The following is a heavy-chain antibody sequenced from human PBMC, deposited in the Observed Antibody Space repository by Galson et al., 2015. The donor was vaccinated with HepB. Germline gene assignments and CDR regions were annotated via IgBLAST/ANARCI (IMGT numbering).Heavy chain of an antibody. D-gene: IGHD5-12*01. CDR1: GYTFTGYY. J-gene: IGHJ5*02. Sequence: SVKVSCKASGYTFTGYYMHWVRQAPGQGLEWMGWINPNSGGTNYAQKFQGWVTMTRDTSISTAYMELSRLRSDDTAVYYCARGLVATIMGWFDPWGQGTLVTVSS. V-gene: IGHV1-2*04. CDR3: ARGLVATIMGWFDP. CDR2: INPNSGGT.